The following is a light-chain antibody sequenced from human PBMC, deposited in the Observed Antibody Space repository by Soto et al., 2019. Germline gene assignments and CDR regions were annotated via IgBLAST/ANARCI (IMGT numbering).Light chain of an antibody. Sequence: QSALTQPASVSGSPGQSITISCTGTSSDVGGYNYVSWYQQHPGKAPKLMIYEVSNRPSEVSNRFSGSKSGNTASLTISGLQAEDEADYYCGSYTSSSTLVFGTGTKVTVL. CDR2: EVS. CDR3: GSYTSSSTLV. V-gene: IGLV2-14*01. CDR1: SSDVGGYNY. J-gene: IGLJ1*01.